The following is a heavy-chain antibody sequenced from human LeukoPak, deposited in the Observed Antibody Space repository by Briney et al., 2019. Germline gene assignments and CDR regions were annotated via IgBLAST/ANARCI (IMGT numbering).Heavy chain of an antibody. CDR1: GGSFSGYY. CDR3: ARASGSYWWFDS. V-gene: IGHV4-34*01. Sequence: PSETLSLTCGVYGGSFSGYYWSWIRQTPGKGLEWIGEINHSGSTNYNPSLKSRVTISVETSKNQFSLKLSSLTAADTAVYYCARASGSYWWFDSWGQGTLVTVSS. D-gene: IGHD1-26*01. CDR2: INHSGST. J-gene: IGHJ5*01.